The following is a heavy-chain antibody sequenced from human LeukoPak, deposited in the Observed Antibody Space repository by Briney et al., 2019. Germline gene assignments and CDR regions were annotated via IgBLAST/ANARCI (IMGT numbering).Heavy chain of an antibody. CDR3: VKGSSDWNGMDV. Sequence: GGSLRLSCAASGFTFSNHWMHWVRQVPGKGLVSVSRIHIDENRKTYADSVKGRFTISRDSAKNTLYLQMNSMGVEDTAVYCCVKGSSDWNGMDVWGQGTTVTVSS. D-gene: IGHD6-19*01. CDR1: GFTFSNHW. V-gene: IGHV3-74*01. J-gene: IGHJ6*02. CDR2: IHIDENRK.